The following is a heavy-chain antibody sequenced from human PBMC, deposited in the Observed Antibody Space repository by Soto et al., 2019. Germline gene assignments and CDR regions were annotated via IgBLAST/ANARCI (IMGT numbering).Heavy chain of an antibody. D-gene: IGHD4-17*01. CDR2: ISGSGGST. J-gene: IGHJ4*02. CDR3: ATARTVTTFSLTPPIYY. CDR1: VFTFSSYA. Sequence: EVQLLESGGGLVQPGGSLRLSCAASVFTFSSYAMSWVRQAPGKGLKWVSAISGSGGSTYYADSVKGRFTISRDNSKNTLYLQMKSLRAEDTAVYYCATARTVTTFSLTPPIYYWGQGTLVTVSS. V-gene: IGHV3-23*01.